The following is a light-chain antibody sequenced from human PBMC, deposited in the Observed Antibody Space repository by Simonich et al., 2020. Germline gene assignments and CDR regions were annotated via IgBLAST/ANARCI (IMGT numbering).Light chain of an antibody. J-gene: IGLJ3*02. V-gene: IGLV2-14*01. CDR3: SSDTSSSTLG. CDR2: NFM. CDR1: RSDVDVYNY. Sequence: QSALTPPASVSGSPGQSITISFTGTRSDVDVYNYVSWYQQHPGQAPKLMIYNFMKRPYGVAKRFSGSKSGNTASLTISGLQAEDEADYYCSSDTSSSTLGFGGGTKLTVL.